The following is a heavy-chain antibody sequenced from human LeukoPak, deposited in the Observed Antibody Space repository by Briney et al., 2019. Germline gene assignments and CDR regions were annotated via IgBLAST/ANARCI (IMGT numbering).Heavy chain of an antibody. CDR1: GFTFSSYA. CDR2: ISYYGSNK. V-gene: IGHV3-30*01. J-gene: IGHJ4*02. Sequence: PGGSLRLSCAASGFTFSSYAMHWVRQAPGKGLECVAVISYYGSNKYYADSVKGRFTISRDNSKNTLYLQMNSLRAEDTAVYYCARVSADDYDYVWGSYIDYWGQGTLVTVSS. CDR3: ARVSADDYDYVWGSYIDY. D-gene: IGHD3-16*01.